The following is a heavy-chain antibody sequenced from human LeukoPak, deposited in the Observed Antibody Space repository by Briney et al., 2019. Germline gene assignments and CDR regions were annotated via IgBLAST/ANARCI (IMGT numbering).Heavy chain of an antibody. D-gene: IGHD6-19*01. CDR1: GFTFSSYG. CDR3: ARDRIAVAATETSFDY. Sequence: GGSLRLSCAASGFTFSSYGMHWVRQAPGKGLEWVAFIRYDGSNKYYADSVTGRFTISRDNSKNTLYLQMSSLRAEDTAMYYCARDRIAVAATETSFDYWGQGTLVTVSS. V-gene: IGHV3-30*02. CDR2: IRYDGSNK. J-gene: IGHJ4*02.